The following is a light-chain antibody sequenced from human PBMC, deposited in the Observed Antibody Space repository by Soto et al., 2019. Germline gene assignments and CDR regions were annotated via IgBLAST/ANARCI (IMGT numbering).Light chain of an antibody. Sequence: EIVMTQSPATLSVSPGERATLSCRASQTISSNLAWYQQKPGQAPRVLIDGASTRATGIPARFSGSGSGTEFTLTISSLQSEDCAVSYCQQDNKWLWTFGQGTKVEIK. V-gene: IGKV3-15*01. CDR3: QQDNKWLWT. CDR2: GAS. J-gene: IGKJ1*01. CDR1: QTISSN.